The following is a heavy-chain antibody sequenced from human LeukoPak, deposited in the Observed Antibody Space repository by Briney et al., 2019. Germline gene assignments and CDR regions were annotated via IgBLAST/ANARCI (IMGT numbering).Heavy chain of an antibody. CDR2: INHSGST. V-gene: IGHV4-34*01. D-gene: IGHD3-3*01. CDR1: GGSFSGYY. CDR3: ARGLNDSWTGENY. J-gene: IGHJ4*02. Sequence: PSETLSLTCAVYGGSFSGYYWSWIRQPPGKGLEWIGEINHSGSTNYNPSLKSRVTISLDTSKSQFSLKVRYVTAADTAVYYCARGLNDSWTGENYWGQGTPVTVSS.